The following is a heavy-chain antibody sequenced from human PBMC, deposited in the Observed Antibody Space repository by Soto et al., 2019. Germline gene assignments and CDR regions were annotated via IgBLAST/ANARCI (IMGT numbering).Heavy chain of an antibody. CDR1: GFTFSSYA. CDR3: ARDRSYYYDSSGTLDY. V-gene: IGHV3-30-3*01. D-gene: IGHD3-22*01. CDR2: ISYDGSNK. J-gene: IGHJ4*02. Sequence: GVSLRLSCAASGFTFSSYAMHWVRQAPGKGLEWVAVISYDGSNKYYADSVKGRFTISRDNSKNTLYLQMNSLRAEDTAVYYCARDRSYYYDSSGTLDYWGQGTLVTVSS.